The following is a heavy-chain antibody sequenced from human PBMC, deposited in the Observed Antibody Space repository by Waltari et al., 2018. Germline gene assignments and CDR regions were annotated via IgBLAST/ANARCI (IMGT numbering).Heavy chain of an antibody. CDR2: MNPTSGST. CDR3: ARDYGSGTYYYMDV. J-gene: IGHJ6*03. D-gene: IGHD3-10*01. Sequence: QAQLVQSGAEVKKPGASVKVSWKASGYSCTSCSLNRGRQAAGQGLEWMGWMNPTSGSTGYAQKFQDRVTITRNTSIGTAYMELRSLRSEDTAVYYCARDYGSGTYYYMDVWGKGTTVTVSS. V-gene: IGHV1-8*03. CDR1: GYSCTSCS.